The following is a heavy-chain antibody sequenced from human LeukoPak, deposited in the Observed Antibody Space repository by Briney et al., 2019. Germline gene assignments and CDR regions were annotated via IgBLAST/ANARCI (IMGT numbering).Heavy chain of an antibody. CDR2: IYTSGST. CDR1: GDSISSDDYY. CDR3: ARDKYYYDSSGPRFDY. Sequence: SETLSLTCTVSGDSISSDDYYWSWIRQPAGKGLEWIGRIYTSGSTNYNPSLKSRVTMSVDTSKNQFSLKLSSVTAADTAVYYCARDKYYYDSSGPRFDYWGQGTLVTVSS. D-gene: IGHD3-22*01. V-gene: IGHV4-61*02. J-gene: IGHJ4*02.